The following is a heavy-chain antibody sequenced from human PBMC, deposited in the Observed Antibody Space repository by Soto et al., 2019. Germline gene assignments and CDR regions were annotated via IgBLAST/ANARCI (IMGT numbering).Heavy chain of an antibody. V-gene: IGHV4-59*01. J-gene: IGHJ6*02. D-gene: IGHD3-10*01. CDR2: IYYSGST. CDR1: GGSISSYY. Sequence: PSETLSLTCTVSGGSISSYYWSWIRQPPGKGLEWIGYIYYSGSTNYNPSLKSRVTISVDTSKNQFSLKLSSVTAADTAVYYCARGPKNAGSGSYIAFYYYGMDVWGQGTTVTVSS. CDR3: ARGPKNAGSGSYIAFYYYGMDV.